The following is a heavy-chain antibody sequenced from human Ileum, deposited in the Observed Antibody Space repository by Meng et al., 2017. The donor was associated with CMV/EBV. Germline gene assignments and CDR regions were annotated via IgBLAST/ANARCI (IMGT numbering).Heavy chain of an antibody. D-gene: IGHD1-26*01. CDR2: INHSGST. CDR3: ARGGVGATTVDY. J-gene: IGHJ4*02. CDR1: GGSFSGYY. Sequence: SETLSLTCAVYGGSFSGYYWSWIRQPPGKGLEWIGEINHSGSTNYNPSLKSRVTISVDKAKNQFSLKLSSVTAADTAVYYCARGGVGATTVDYWGQGTLVTVSS. V-gene: IGHV4-34*01.